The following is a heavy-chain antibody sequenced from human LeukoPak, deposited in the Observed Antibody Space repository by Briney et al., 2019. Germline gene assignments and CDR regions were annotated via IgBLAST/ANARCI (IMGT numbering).Heavy chain of an antibody. D-gene: IGHD6-19*01. J-gene: IGHJ4*02. CDR2: IILIFGTA. V-gene: IGHV1-69*13. CDR1: GGTFSSYA. CDR3: ARGYSSGWYGYFDY. Sequence: GASVKVSCKASGGTFSSYAISWVRQAPGQGLEWMGGIILIFGTANYAQKFQGRVTITADESTSTAYMELSSLRSEDTAVYYCARGYSSGWYGYFDYWGQGTLVTVSS.